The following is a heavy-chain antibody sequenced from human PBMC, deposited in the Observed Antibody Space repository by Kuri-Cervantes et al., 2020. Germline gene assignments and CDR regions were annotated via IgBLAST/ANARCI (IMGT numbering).Heavy chain of an antibody. CDR1: GFTFSSYG. D-gene: IGHD4-17*01. CDR3: AKVHYGDYGFGP. Sequence: GESLKISCAASGFTFSSYGMHWVRQAPGKGLEWVAVISYDGSNKYYADSVKGRFTISRDNSKNTPYLQMNSLRAEDTAVYYCAKVHYGDYGFGPWGQGTLVTVSS. J-gene: IGHJ5*02. CDR2: ISYDGSNK. V-gene: IGHV3-30*18.